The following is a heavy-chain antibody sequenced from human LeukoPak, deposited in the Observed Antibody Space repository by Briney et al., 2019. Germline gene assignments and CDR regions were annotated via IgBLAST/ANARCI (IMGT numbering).Heavy chain of an antibody. CDR2: IWYDGSNK. CDR3: ARDRHYYDSSGYYYRYFDY. V-gene: IGHV3-33*01. Sequence: GGSLRLSCAASGFTFSSYGMHWVRQAPGKGLEWVAVIWYDGSNKYYADSVKGRFTISRENYKNTLYLQMNSLRAEDTAVYYCARDRHYYDSSGYYYRYFDYWGQGTLVTVSS. J-gene: IGHJ4*02. D-gene: IGHD3-22*01. CDR1: GFTFSSYG.